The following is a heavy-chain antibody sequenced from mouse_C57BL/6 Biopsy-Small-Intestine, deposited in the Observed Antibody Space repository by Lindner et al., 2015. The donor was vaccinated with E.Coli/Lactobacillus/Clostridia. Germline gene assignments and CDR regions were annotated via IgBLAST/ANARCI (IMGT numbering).Heavy chain of an antibody. V-gene: IGHV1-14*01. J-gene: IGHJ2*01. CDR1: GYTFTTYV. CDR2: LILTMMFL. CDR3: AREGYGDSLDY. Sequence: VQLQESGPELVKPGASVKMSCKASGYTFTTYVMHWVKQKPGRALSGLDILILTMMFLKYNEKFKGKATLTSGKSSSTAYMELSSLTSEDSAVYYCAREGYGDSLDYWGQGAALTVSS. D-gene: IGHD2-13*01.